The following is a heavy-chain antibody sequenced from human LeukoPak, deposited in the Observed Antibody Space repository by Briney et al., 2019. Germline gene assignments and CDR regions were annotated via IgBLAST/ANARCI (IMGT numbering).Heavy chain of an antibody. CDR3: ATREV. CDR2: VHLNGRT. V-gene: IGHV4-4*02. Sequence: SGTLSLTCDVSGGSISTTNWWTWVRQPPGGGLEWIGEVHLNGRTHYSPSLESRVAMSVDMSENHVSLQLTSVTAADTAVYFCATREVWGQGMLVTVSS. J-gene: IGHJ4*02. CDR1: GGSISTTNW.